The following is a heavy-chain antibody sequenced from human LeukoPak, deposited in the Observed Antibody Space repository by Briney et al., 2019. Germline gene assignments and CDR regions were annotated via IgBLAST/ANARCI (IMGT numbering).Heavy chain of an antibody. CDR2: IYYSGST. J-gene: IGHJ4*02. CDR3: ARGIPGYFGTSGYYYEY. Sequence: SETLSLTCTVSGGSISSSSYYWGWIRQPPGKGLEWIGSIYYSGSTYYNPSLKSRVTISVDTSKNQFSLKLSSVTAADTAVYYCARGIPGYFGTSGYYYEYWGQGTLVTVSS. CDR1: GGSISSSSYY. D-gene: IGHD3-22*01. V-gene: IGHV4-39*07.